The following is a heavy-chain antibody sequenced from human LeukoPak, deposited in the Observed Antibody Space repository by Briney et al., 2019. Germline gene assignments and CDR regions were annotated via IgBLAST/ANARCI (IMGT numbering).Heavy chain of an antibody. D-gene: IGHD3-22*01. V-gene: IGHV3-48*03. CDR1: GFTFSSYE. Sequence: GGSLRLSCAASGFTFSSYEMNWVRQAPGKGLEWVSYISSSGSTIYYADSVKGRFTISRDNAKNSLYLQMNSLRAEDAAVYYCASRSDYYLGWFDPWGQGTLVTVSS. CDR2: ISSSGSTI. J-gene: IGHJ5*02. CDR3: ASRSDYYLGWFDP.